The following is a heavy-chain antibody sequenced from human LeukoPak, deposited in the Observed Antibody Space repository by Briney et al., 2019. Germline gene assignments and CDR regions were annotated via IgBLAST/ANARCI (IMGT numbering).Heavy chain of an antibody. J-gene: IGHJ5*02. CDR2: ISGSGGST. V-gene: IGHV3-23*01. CDR1: GFTFSSYA. CDR3: ARSRYYGDYVWFDP. D-gene: IGHD4-17*01. Sequence: GGSLRLSCAASGFTFSSYAMSWVRQAPGKGLEWVSAISGSGGSTYYADSVKGRFTISRDNSKNTLYLQMNSLRAEDTAVYYCARSRYYGDYVWFDPWGQGTLVTVSS.